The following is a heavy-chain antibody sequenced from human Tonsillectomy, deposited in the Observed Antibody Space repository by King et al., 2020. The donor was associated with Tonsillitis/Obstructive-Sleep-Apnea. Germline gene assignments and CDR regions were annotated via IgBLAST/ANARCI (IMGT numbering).Heavy chain of an antibody. J-gene: IGHJ6*03. Sequence: VQLVESGGGLVQPGGSLRLSCAASEFTFISYWMHWVRQAPGKGLVWVSRINSDGSITSFADSVKGRFTISRDDAKNTLYLQMNSLRVEDTAVYYCARVGGSSLYYYYMAVWGKGTTVTVSS. CDR3: ARVGGSSLYYYYMAV. D-gene: IGHD3-16*01. CDR1: EFTFISYW. V-gene: IGHV3-74*01. CDR2: INSDGSIT.